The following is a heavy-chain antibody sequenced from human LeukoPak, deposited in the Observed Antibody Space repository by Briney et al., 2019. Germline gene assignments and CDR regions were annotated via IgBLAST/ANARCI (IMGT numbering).Heavy chain of an antibody. D-gene: IGHD2-8*01. Sequence: SETLSLTCTVSGGSISTYYWSWIRQPPGKGPEWIGYIYYSGSTNYSPSLQSRGTIYVDTSKNQFSLRLSSVTAADTAMYYCARSGTKTNGFDYWGQGTLVTVSS. CDR3: ARSGTKTNGFDY. J-gene: IGHJ4*02. CDR2: IYYSGST. CDR1: GGSISTYY. V-gene: IGHV4-59*01.